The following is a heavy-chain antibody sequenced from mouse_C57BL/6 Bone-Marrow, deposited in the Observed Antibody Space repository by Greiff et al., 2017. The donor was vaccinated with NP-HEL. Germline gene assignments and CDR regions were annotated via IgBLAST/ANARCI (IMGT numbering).Heavy chain of an antibody. CDR1: GYSFTGYY. CDR2: IYPYNGVS. D-gene: IGHD1-1*01. V-gene: IGHV1-31*01. CDR3: ARTVITTVDWYFDV. Sequence: EVKLQQSGPELVKPGASVKISCKASGYSFTGYYMHWVKQSHGNILDWIGYIYPYNGVSSYNQKFKGKATLTVDKSSSTAYMELRSLTSEDSAVYYGARTVITTVDWYFDVWGTGTTVTVSS. J-gene: IGHJ1*03.